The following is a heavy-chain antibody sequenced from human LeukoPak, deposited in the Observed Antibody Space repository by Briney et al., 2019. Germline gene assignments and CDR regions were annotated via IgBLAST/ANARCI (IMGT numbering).Heavy chain of an antibody. J-gene: IGHJ4*02. V-gene: IGHV3-7*03. CDR3: ARDYYDSSGYYSHFDY. Sequence: GGSLRLSCAASGFTFSSYWMSWVRQAPGKGREWVANIKQDGREKYYVDSVKGRFTISRDNAKNSLYLQMNSLRAEDTAVYYCARDYYDSSGYYSHFDYWGQGTLVTVSS. CDR2: IKQDGREK. CDR1: GFTFSSYW. D-gene: IGHD3-22*01.